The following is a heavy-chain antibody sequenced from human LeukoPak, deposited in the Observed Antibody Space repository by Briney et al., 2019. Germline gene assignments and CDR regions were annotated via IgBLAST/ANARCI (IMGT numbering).Heavy chain of an antibody. Sequence: GGSLRLSCAASGFTFGTFDMSWVRQAPGKGLEWVSVIYSGVSTYYADSVRGRFTISRDNSKNTLYLQMNSLRAEDTAVYYCARASAKYYYDSSGYLFDYWGQGTLVTVSS. CDR1: GFTFGTFD. D-gene: IGHD3-22*01. CDR3: ARASAKYYYDSSGYLFDY. CDR2: IYSGVST. J-gene: IGHJ4*02. V-gene: IGHV3-53*01.